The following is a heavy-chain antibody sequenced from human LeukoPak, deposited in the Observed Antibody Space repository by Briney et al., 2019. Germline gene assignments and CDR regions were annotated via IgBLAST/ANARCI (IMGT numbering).Heavy chain of an antibody. J-gene: IGHJ4*02. V-gene: IGHV2-70*04. CDR3: ARIDPLVRGVSGYFDY. D-gene: IGHD3-10*01. Sequence: SGPALVKPTQTLTLTCTFSGFSLSTSGMRVSWIRQPPGKALEWLARIDWDDDKFYSTSLKTRLTISKDTSKNQVVLTMTNMDPVDTATYYCARIDPLVRGVSGYFDYWGQGTLVTVS. CDR2: IDWDDDK. CDR1: GFSLSTSGMR.